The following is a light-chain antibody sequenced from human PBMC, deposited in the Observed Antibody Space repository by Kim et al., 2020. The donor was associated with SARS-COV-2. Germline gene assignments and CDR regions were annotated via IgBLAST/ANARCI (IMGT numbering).Light chain of an antibody. CDR3: QQSNDWPPLP. V-gene: IGKV3-15*01. CDR2: DAP. CDR1: QTIHNT. J-gene: IGKJ1*01. Sequence: TPGESPTLSRRASQTIHNTLVLYQPHPGQSHRLLIYDAPSRATGVPARFIGRGSATDFTLTISSLQSEDFAVYYCQQSNDWPPLPFGQGTKVDIK.